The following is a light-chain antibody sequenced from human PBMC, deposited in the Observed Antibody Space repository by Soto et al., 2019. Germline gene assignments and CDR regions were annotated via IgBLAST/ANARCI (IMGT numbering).Light chain of an antibody. CDR3: QQYNIYPYT. Sequence: DIQMTQSPSTLSASVGDRVVITCRASESVMTWLAWYQQKPGKAPKLLIYKASTLQTGVPSSFSGSGSGTEFTLTISSLQPDDFATYYCQQYNIYPYTFGQGTKVEIK. CDR1: ESVMTW. J-gene: IGKJ2*01. V-gene: IGKV1-5*03. CDR2: KAS.